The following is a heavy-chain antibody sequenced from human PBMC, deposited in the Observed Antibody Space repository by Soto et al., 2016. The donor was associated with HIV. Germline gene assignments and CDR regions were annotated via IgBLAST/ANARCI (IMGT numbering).Heavy chain of an antibody. V-gene: IGHV1-2*02. CDR1: GYTFTGYY. D-gene: IGHD2-15*01. CDR3: ATCPVVVAAANPSQGYYYSMDV. Sequence: QVQLVQSGAEVKKPGASVKVSCKASGYTFTGYYIHWVRQAPGQGLEWMGWINPKSGGTKYAQKFQGRVTMTRDTSISTANMELSRLRSDDTAVYYCATCPVVVAAANPSQGYYYSMDVWGKGTTVTVSS. CDR2: INPKSGGT. J-gene: IGHJ6*03.